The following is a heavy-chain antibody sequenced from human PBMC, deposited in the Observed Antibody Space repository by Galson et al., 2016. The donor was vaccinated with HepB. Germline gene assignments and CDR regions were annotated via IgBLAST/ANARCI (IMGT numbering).Heavy chain of an antibody. CDR3: AKAHYDILTGYWPYFDY. CDR1: GLTFRSYA. D-gene: IGHD3-9*01. V-gene: IGHV3-23*01. J-gene: IGHJ4*02. Sequence: SLRLSCAASGLTFRSYAMSWVRQAPGKGLEWVSGIGGSGGSTYYADSVKGRITISRDNPKNTLYLQMNSLRVEDTAVYYCAKAHYDILTGYWPYFDYWGQGTLVTVSS. CDR2: IGGSGGST.